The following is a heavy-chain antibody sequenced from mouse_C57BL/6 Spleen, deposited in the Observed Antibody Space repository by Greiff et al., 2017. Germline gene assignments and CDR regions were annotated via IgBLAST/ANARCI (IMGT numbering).Heavy chain of an antibody. Sequence: VQVVESGPGLVAPSQSLSITCPVSGFSLTSYGVDWVRQSPGKGLEWLGVIWGVGSTNYNSALKSRLSISKDNSKSEVFLAMNSLQTDDTAMYYCASLSSSAPYWGQGSLVTVSA. J-gene: IGHJ3*01. CDR3: ASLSSSAPY. V-gene: IGHV2-6*01. CDR2: IWGVGST. D-gene: IGHD1-1*01. CDR1: GFSLTSYG.